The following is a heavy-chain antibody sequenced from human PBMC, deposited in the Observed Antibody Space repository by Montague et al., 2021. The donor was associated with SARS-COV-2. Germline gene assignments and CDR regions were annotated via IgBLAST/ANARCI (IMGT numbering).Heavy chain of an antibody. Sequence: SLRLSCAASGFTFSSYEMNWVRQAPGKGLEGVSYISSSGSTLYHADSVRGRFTISRDNARDSVYLQMNSLRAEDTAVYYCAREEDSYGSGTLDYWGQGTLVTVSS. V-gene: IGHV3-48*03. CDR3: AREEDSYGSGTLDY. D-gene: IGHD3-10*01. CDR1: GFTFSSYE. CDR2: ISSSGSTL. J-gene: IGHJ4*02.